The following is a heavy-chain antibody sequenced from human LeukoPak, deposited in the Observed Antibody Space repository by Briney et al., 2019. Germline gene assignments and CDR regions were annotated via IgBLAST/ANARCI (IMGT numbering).Heavy chain of an antibody. V-gene: IGHV1-2*02. CDR3: ASRYCSSGSCYLDWFDP. CDR2: INPNSGGT. D-gene: IGHD2-15*01. CDR1: GYTFTGYY. J-gene: IGHJ5*02. Sequence: ASVKVSCKASGYTFTGYYMHWVRQAPGQGLEWMGWINPNSGGTNYAQKFQGRVTMTRDTSISTAYMELSRLRSEDTAVYYCASRYCSSGSCYLDWFDPWGQGTLVTVSS.